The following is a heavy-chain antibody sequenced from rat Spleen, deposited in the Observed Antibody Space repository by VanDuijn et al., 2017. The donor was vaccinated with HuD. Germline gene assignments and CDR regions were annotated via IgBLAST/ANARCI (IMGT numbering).Heavy chain of an antibody. D-gene: IGHD5-1*01. V-gene: IGHV5-22*01. CDR2: ISYEGSGT. CDR3: ASSNWFDY. J-gene: IGHJ2*01. Sequence: EVQLVESGGGLVQPGRSLKLSCVASGFTFSDYYMAWVRQAPKKGLEWVASISYEGSGTYYGDSVKGRFTISRDNAKSTLYLLLNSLRSEDTATYFCASSNWFDYWGQGVMVTVSS. CDR1: GFTFSDYY.